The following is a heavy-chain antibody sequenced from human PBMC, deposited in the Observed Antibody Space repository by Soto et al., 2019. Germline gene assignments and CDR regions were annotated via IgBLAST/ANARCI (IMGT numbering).Heavy chain of an antibody. CDR2: IKQDGSEM. CDR1: GFTFSNYW. Sequence: EVQLVESGGDLVQPGGSLRLSCAASGFTFSNYWMTWVRQGPGKGLEWVGNIKQDGSEMHYADSVRGRFTISRDNAKNSLYLQMNSLRAEDTAVYYCARDRGNYDFWSGYSCALDIWGQGTMVTVSS. J-gene: IGHJ3*02. CDR3: ARDRGNYDFWSGYSCALDI. D-gene: IGHD3-3*01. V-gene: IGHV3-7*05.